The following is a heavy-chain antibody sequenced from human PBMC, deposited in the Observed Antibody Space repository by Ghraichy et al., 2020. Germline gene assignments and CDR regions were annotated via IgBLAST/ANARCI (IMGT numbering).Heavy chain of an antibody. CDR3: ARHGTLPPHEGRNFDY. D-gene: IGHD1-26*01. V-gene: IGHV4-34*01. CDR1: GGSFSGYY. J-gene: IGHJ4*02. Sequence: SETLSLTCAVYGGSFSGYYWSWIRQPPGKGLEWIGEINHGGSTNYNPSLKSRVTISVDTSKNQFSLKLSSVTAADTAVYYCARHGTLPPHEGRNFDYWGQGTLVTVSS. CDR2: INHGGST.